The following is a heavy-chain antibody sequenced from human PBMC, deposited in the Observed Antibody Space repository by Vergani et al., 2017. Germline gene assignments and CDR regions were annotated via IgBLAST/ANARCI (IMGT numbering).Heavy chain of an antibody. J-gene: IGHJ6*03. Sequence: QVQLVQSGAEVKKPGSSVKVSCKASGGTFSSSAISWVRQAPGQGLEWMGGIIPIFGTANYAQKFQGRVTITADESTSTAYMELSSLRSEDTAVYYCARWVVVATQGYYYYYMDVWGKGTTVTVSS. CDR3: ARWVVVATQGYYYYYMDV. V-gene: IGHV1-69*01. CDR2: IIPIFGTA. D-gene: IGHD2-15*01. CDR1: GGTFSSSA.